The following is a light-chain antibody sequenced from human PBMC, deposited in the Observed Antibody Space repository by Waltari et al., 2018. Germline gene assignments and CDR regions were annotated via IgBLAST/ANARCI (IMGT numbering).Light chain of an antibody. CDR2: GNS. CDR3: QSYDSSLGGSV. V-gene: IGLV1-40*01. CDR1: SSNIGAGYD. J-gene: IGLJ2*01. Sequence: QSVLTQPPSVSGAPGQRVTIPCTGSSSNIGAGYDVNWYRQLPGEAPKLLIYGNSNRPSGVPDRISGSKSGTSASLAITGLQAEDEADYYCQSYDSSLGGSVFGGGTKVTVL.